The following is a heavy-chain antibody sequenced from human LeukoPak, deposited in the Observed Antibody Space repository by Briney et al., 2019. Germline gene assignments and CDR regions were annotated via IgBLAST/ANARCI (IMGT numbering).Heavy chain of an antibody. D-gene: IGHD3-22*01. J-gene: IGHJ4*02. Sequence: ASVKVSCKASGYTFTSYGISWVRQAPGQGLEWMGWINPNSGGTNYAQKFQGRVTMTRDTSISTAYMELSRLRSDDTAVYYCARDYYDSSGYYSVYFDYWGQGTLVTVSS. CDR2: INPNSGGT. CDR3: ARDYYDSSGYYSVYFDY. CDR1: GYTFTSYG. V-gene: IGHV1-2*02.